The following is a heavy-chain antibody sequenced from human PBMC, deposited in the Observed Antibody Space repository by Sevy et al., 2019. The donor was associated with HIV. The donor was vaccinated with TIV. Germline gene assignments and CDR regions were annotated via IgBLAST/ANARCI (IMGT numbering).Heavy chain of an antibody. Sequence: GGSLRLSCAASGFTFSSYAMSWVRQAPGKVLEWVSAISGSGGSTYYADSVKGRFTISRDNSKNTLYLQMNSLRAEDTAVYYCAKDGYAGLQWLEGRSNWFDPWGQGTLVTVSS. CDR2: ISGSGGST. V-gene: IGHV3-23*01. CDR1: GFTFSSYA. D-gene: IGHD6-19*01. J-gene: IGHJ5*02. CDR3: AKDGYAGLQWLEGRSNWFDP.